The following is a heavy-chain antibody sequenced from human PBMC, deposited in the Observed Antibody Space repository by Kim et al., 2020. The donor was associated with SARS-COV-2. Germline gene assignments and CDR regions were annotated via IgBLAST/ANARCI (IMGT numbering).Heavy chain of an antibody. D-gene: IGHD2-15*01. CDR2: IYFSGST. V-gene: IGHV4-59*11. CDR1: GGSISSHY. CDR3: ARESLPIGWYFDL. Sequence: SETLSLTCTVSGGSISSHYWSWIRQPPGKGLEWIGYIYFSGSTNYNPSFKSRVTMSVDMSSNQFSLNLNSVTSEDTAVYYCARESLPIGWYFDLWGRGT. J-gene: IGHJ2*01.